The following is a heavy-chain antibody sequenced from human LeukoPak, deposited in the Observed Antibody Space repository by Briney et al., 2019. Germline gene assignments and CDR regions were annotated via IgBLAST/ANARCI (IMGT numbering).Heavy chain of an antibody. CDR3: ARDGQQLAYFDY. CDR1: GYTFTSYA. D-gene: IGHD6-13*01. CDR2: INAGYGNT. Sequence: ASVKVSCKASGYTFTSYAMHWVRQAPGQRLEWMGWINAGYGNTKYSQKFQGRVTITRDTSASTAYMELSSLRAEDTAVYYCARDGQQLAYFDYWGQGTLVTVSS. J-gene: IGHJ4*02. V-gene: IGHV1-3*01.